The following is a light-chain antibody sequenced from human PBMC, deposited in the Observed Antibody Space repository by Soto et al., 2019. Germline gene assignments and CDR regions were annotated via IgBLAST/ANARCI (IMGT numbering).Light chain of an antibody. V-gene: IGKV2-28*01. Sequence: DIVMTQIPLSLPVTPGEPASISCRSSQSLLHSNGNNCLDWYLQRPGQSPQLLIYLGSNRASGVXDXSSGSGSGTDFTLQLSRVEAEDVAVYYCTQALQTPRTFGQGTKLEIK. CDR1: QSLLHSNGNNC. CDR3: TQALQTPRT. CDR2: LGS. J-gene: IGKJ2*01.